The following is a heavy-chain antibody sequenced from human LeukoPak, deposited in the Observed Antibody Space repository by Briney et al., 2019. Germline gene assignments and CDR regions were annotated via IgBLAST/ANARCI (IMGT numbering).Heavy chain of an antibody. D-gene: IGHD2-15*01. J-gene: IGHJ4*02. CDR2: TDWDDDI. CDR3: ARVAISGGSCNGDY. V-gene: IGHV2-70*17. CDR1: GFSLTTSGVC. Sequence: SGPTLVNPTQTLTLTCTFSGFSLTTSGVCVSWLRQPPGKALEWLARTDWDDDIFYSKSLKTRLTISKDTSKNQVVLRMTDMDPVDTATYYCARVAISGGSCNGDYWGQGTLVTVSS.